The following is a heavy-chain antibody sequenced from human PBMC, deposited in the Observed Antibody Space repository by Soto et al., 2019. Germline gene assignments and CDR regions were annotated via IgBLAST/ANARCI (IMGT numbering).Heavy chain of an antibody. CDR1: GYSFTNYG. D-gene: IGHD2-8*02. CDR2: ISGYSGDT. CDR3: AREEHCTDSRCYRYYYFHYGMDV. J-gene: IGHJ6*02. Sequence: ASVKVSCKASGYSFTNYGISWVRQAPGQGLEWMGWISGYSGDTNYAHKFQGRVTMTTDTSTSTAYMELRSLRSDDTAVYYCAREEHCTDSRCYRYYYFHYGMDVWGQGTTVTVYS. V-gene: IGHV1-18*04.